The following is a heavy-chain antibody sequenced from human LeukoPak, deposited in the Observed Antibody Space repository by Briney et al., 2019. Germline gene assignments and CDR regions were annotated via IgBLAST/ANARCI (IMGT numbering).Heavy chain of an antibody. CDR2: IQYSGST. D-gene: IGHD3-10*01. CDR1: GDSINSGGYY. CDR3: ARLAMVRGLAI. J-gene: IGHJ3*02. Sequence: PSETLSLTCRVSGDSINSGGYYWDSTRQFPGKGLEWIGYIQYSGSTHYNTSLKSRGTISVDTSKTPFSLKMPFLTAADTAVYYCARLAMVRGLAIWGQGTMVIVSS. V-gene: IGHV4-31*03.